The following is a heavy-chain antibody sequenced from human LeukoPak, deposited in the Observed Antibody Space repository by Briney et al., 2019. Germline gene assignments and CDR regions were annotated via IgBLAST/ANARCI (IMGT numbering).Heavy chain of an antibody. V-gene: IGHV3-30*03. D-gene: IGHD5-12*01. CDR1: GVAFRNYG. Sequence: GRTLRLPCSVTGVAFRNYGMHWVRQDPGKGLEWVALISSDGIDKLYGASVKGRFTISRDDSKSTLYLQMNSLTAEDTAVYYCTTKVMRGNLGDDYDDWGQGTLVTVSS. J-gene: IGHJ4*02. CDR2: ISSDGIDK. CDR3: TTKVMRGNLGDDYDD.